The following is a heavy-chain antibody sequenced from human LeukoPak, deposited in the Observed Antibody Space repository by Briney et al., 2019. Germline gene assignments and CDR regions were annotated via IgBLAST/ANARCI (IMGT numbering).Heavy chain of an antibody. D-gene: IGHD1-26*01. CDR1: GFTLSDSA. J-gene: IGHJ5*02. CDR3: TRDRGTYNWLDP. Sequence: GGSLRLSCAASGFTLSDSAIHWVRQASGKGLEWVGLIDRPAKSYATAYGASVGGRFTISRDDSKNTAYLQMDSLKTEDTALYYCTRDRGTYNWLDPWGQGTLVTVS. CDR2: IDRPAKSYAT. V-gene: IGHV3-73*01.